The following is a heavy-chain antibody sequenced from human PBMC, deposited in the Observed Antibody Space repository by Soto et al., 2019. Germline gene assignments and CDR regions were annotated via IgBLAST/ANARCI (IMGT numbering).Heavy chain of an antibody. V-gene: IGHV1-2*02. J-gene: IGHJ5*02. CDR1: GYTFTDFY. CDR2: INPKTGDT. CDR3: ATGTNGTTGWYHP. Sequence: QVQLVQSGTEVKKPGASVTVSCKSSGYTFTDFYLHWLRQAPGQGLEWVGWINPKTGDTKSSQKFQGRVTVSRDTSVSTAYIDLTSLTSDDTAMYYCATGTNGTTGWYHPWGQGTRVTVSS. D-gene: IGHD1-1*01.